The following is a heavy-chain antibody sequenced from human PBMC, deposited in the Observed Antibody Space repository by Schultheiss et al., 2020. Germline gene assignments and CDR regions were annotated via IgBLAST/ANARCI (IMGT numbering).Heavy chain of an antibody. V-gene: IGHV4-39*07. J-gene: IGHJ4*02. CDR2: IYYSGST. Sequence: SETLSLTCTVSGGSIRSSDYFWGWIRQPPGKGLEWIGSIYYSGSTNYNPSRKSRVTISVDTSKNQFSLKLNSVTAADTAVYYCASQPRIAGAAFNYWGQGTLVTVSS. D-gene: IGHD6-13*01. CDR3: ASQPRIAGAAFNY. CDR1: GGSIRSSDYF.